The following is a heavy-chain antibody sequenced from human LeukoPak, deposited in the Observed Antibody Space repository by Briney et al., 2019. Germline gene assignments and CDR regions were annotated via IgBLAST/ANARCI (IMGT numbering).Heavy chain of an antibody. CDR3: ARSLVRGAHGGTGY. Sequence: ASVKVSCKASGYTFTGYYMHWVRQAPGQGLEWMGWINPNSGGTNYAQKFQGRVTMTRDTSISTAYMELSRLRSDDTAVYYCARSLVRGAHGGTGYWGQGTLVTVSS. V-gene: IGHV1-2*02. J-gene: IGHJ4*02. D-gene: IGHD3-10*01. CDR1: GYTFTGYY. CDR2: INPNSGGT.